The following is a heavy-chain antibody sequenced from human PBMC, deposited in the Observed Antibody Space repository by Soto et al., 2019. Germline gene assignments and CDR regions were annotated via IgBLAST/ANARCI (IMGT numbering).Heavy chain of an antibody. Sequence: ASVKVSWKAVRYIFTNNGVSWGRQAPGQGLEWMGWITTYNGNTECAQKFQRRVTMTTDASTSTAYMELGSLRSDHTAFYYCATALPGYGMDVWGQGTTVTVSS. V-gene: IGHV1-18*01. J-gene: IGHJ6*02. CDR2: ITTYNGNT. CDR1: RYIFTNNG. CDR3: ATALPGYGMDV.